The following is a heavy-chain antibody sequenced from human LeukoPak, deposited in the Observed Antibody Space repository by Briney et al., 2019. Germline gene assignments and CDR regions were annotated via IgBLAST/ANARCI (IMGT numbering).Heavy chain of an antibody. V-gene: IGHV1-24*01. D-gene: IGHD5-12*01. J-gene: IGHJ4*02. CDR2: FDPEDGET. Sequence: ASVKASCKVSGYTLTELSMHWVRQAPGKGLEWMGGFDPEDGETIYAQKFQGRVTMTEDTSTDTAYMELSSLRSEDTAVYYCATREMATISYYFDYWGQGTLVTVSS. CDR1: GYTLTELS. CDR3: ATREMATISYYFDY.